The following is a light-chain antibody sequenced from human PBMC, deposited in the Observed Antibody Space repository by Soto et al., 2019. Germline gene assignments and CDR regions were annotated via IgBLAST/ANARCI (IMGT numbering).Light chain of an antibody. J-gene: IGKJ2*01. CDR3: QQYSRFSFT. V-gene: IGKV1-5*01. CDR2: DAS. CDR1: QSISSY. Sequence: DIQMTQSPSSLSASVGDRVTITCRASQSISSYLNWYQQKPGKAPKLLIYDASSLQSGVPSRFSGSGSGTQFTLTISSLQPDDFGTYYCQQYSRFSFTFGQGTTLEIK.